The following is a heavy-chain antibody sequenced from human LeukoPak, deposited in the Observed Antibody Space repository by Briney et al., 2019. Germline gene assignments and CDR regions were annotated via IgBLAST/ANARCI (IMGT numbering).Heavy chain of an antibody. V-gene: IGHV1-2*02. CDR2: IYPNSGAT. CDR1: VYTFTGFY. Sequence: GASVKVSCKASVYTFTGFYMHWVRQAPGQGLEWMGYIYPNSGATKYAQKFQGRVTLTRDTSISTAYMELSGLRSDDTAVYYCGTLLSNGPFDYWGQGSLVTVSS. CDR3: GTLLSNGPFDY. J-gene: IGHJ4*02.